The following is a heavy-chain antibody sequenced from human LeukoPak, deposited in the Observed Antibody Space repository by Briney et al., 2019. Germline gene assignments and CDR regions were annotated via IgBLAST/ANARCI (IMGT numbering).Heavy chain of an antibody. CDR1: GYTFTGYY. CDR3: ARDEVIAAAGLYYYYGMDV. J-gene: IGHJ6*02. D-gene: IGHD6-13*01. CDR2: INPNSGGT. Sequence: GASVKVSCKASGYTFTGYYMHWVRQAPGQGLEWMGWINPNSGGTNYAQKFQGWVTMTRDTSISTAYMELSRLRSDDTAVYYCARDEVIAAAGLYYYYGMDVWGQGTTVTVSS. V-gene: IGHV1-2*04.